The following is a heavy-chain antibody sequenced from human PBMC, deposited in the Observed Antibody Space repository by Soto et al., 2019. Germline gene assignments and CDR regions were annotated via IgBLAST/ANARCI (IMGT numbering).Heavy chain of an antibody. Sequence: EVQLVESGGGLVRPGGSLRLSCAASGFTVSDAWMSWVRQAPGKGLEWVGRIKRKSDGGTTDYAAPVKDRFTISRDDSKKALYLQMNSLETEDTAVYYCVRGLMVYARERVFDYWGQGTLVTVSS. CDR2: IKRKSDGGTT. D-gene: IGHD2-8*01. J-gene: IGHJ4*02. V-gene: IGHV3-15*01. CDR1: GFTVSDAW. CDR3: VRGLMVYARERVFDY.